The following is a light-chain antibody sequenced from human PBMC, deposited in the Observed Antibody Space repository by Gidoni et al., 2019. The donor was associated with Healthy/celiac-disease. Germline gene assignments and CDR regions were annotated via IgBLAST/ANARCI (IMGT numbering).Light chain of an antibody. V-gene: IGKV3-15*01. Sequence: EIVMTQSPATLSVSPGERATLSCRASQSVISNIAWYQQKPGQAPRLLNYGASTRATGIPARFSGSGSGTEFTLTISSLQSEDFAVYYCQQYNNWPPGLYTFGQGTKLEIK. CDR1: QSVISN. CDR3: QQYNNWPPGLYT. J-gene: IGKJ2*01. CDR2: GAS.